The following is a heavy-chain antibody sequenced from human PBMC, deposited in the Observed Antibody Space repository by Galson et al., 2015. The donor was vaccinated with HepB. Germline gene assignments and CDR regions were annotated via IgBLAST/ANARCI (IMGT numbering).Heavy chain of an antibody. V-gene: IGHV3-23*01. D-gene: IGHD2-21*02. CDR2: ISGSGATT. CDR1: GFTFSTYA. J-gene: IGHJ4*02. CDR3: EKEPPYWGGDCYSVSDV. Sequence: SLRLSCAASGFTFSTYAITWVRQAPGKGLEWVSVISGSGATTFYADSVKGRFIIYRDNSKNTVYLQMNSLRADDTAIYYCEKEPPYWGGDCYSVSDVWGQGTLVTVSS.